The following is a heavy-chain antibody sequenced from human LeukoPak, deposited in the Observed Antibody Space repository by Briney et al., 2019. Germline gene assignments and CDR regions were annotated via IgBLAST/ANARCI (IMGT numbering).Heavy chain of an antibody. J-gene: IGHJ4*02. D-gene: IGHD2-15*01. CDR1: GGSISSYY. CDR2: IYYSGST. V-gene: IGHV4-59*01. CDR3: ARAALYCSGGSCYSVHFDY. Sequence: SETLSLTCTVSGGSISSYYWSWIRQPPGKGLEWIGYIYYSGSTNYNPSLKSRVTISVDTSKNQFSLKLSSVTAADTAVYYCARAALYCSGGSCYSVHFDYWGQGTLVTVSS.